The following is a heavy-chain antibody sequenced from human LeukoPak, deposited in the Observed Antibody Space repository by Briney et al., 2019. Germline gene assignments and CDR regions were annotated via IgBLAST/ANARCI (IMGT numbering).Heavy chain of an antibody. D-gene: IGHD1-26*01. J-gene: IGHJ3*02. CDR1: GGSISSYY. V-gene: IGHV4-59*08. Sequence: SETLSLTCTVSGGSISSYYWSWIRQPPGKGLEWIGYIYYSGSTNYNPSLKSRVTISVDTSKNQFSLKLSSVTAADTAVYYCATNLGIDAFDIWGQGTMVTVSS. CDR3: ATNLGIDAFDI. CDR2: IYYSGST.